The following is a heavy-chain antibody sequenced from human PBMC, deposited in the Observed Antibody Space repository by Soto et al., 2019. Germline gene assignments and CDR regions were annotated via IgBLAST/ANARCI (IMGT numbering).Heavy chain of an antibody. CDR3: ERTCDGSGSYGMDV. CDR2: ISAYNGNT. Sequence: QVQLVQSGAEVKKPGASVKVSCTASGYTFTSYGISWVRQAPGQGLEWMGWISAYNGNTNYAQKLQGRVTMTTDPSTNTAYMDLMSLRADDTAVYYCERTCDGSGSYGMDVWGQGTKVTGSS. J-gene: IGHJ6*02. D-gene: IGHD3-10*01. V-gene: IGHV1-18*04. CDR1: GYTFTSYG.